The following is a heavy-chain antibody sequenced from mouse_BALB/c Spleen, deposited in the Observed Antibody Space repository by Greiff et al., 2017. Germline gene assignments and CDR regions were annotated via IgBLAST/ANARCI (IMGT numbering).Heavy chain of an antibody. CDR3: ARGIPQIYYYGSRFAY. Sequence: VQLVESGPGLVQPSQSLSITCPVSGFSLTSYGVHWVRQSPGKGLEWLGVIWSGGSTDYNAAFISRLSISKDNSTSQVFFKMNSLQANDTAIYYCARGIPQIYYYGSRFAYWGQGTLVTVSA. CDR1: GFSLTSYG. D-gene: IGHD1-1*01. J-gene: IGHJ3*01. V-gene: IGHV2-2*02. CDR2: IWSGGST.